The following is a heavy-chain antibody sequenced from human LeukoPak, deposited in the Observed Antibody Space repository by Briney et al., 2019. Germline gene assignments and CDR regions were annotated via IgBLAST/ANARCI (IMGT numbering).Heavy chain of an antibody. V-gene: IGHV4-34*01. CDR2: INHSGST. Sequence: KPSETLSLTCAVYGGSFSGYYWSWIRQPPGKGLEWIGEINHSGSTNYNPSLKSRVTISVDTSKNQFSLKLSSVTAADTAVYYCARGAGSREMFYYYYYMDVWGKGTTVTVSS. J-gene: IGHJ6*03. D-gene: IGHD5-24*01. CDR3: ARGAGSREMFYYYYYMDV. CDR1: GGSFSGYY.